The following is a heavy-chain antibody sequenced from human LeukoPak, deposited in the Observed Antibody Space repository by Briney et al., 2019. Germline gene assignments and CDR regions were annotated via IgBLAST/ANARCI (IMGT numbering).Heavy chain of an antibody. Sequence: SGPTLVNPTQTLTLTCTFSGFSFSTSGVGVGWIRQPPGKALEWLALIYWDDDQRYSPSLKSRLTITKETSKNQVVLTMANVDPVDTATYYCAHSRDYGYLYYWGQGTLVTVSS. D-gene: IGHD4-17*01. CDR3: AHSRDYGYLYY. J-gene: IGHJ4*02. CDR1: GFSFSTSGVG. CDR2: IYWDDDQ. V-gene: IGHV2-5*02.